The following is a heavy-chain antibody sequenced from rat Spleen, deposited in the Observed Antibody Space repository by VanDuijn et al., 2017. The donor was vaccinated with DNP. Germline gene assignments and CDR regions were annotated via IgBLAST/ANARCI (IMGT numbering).Heavy chain of an antibody. CDR3: IRWNSGHFDY. V-gene: IGHV5-22*01. J-gene: IGHJ2*01. CDR2: IGSDDYAP. D-gene: IGHD4-3*01. CDR1: GFTFSDYG. Sequence: EVQLVESGGGLAQPGRSLKLSCAASGFTFSDYGMAWVRQAPTKGLEWVAYIGSDDYAPYYGDSVKGRFTISRDNAKSTLYLQMNSLRSEDMATYYCIRWNSGHFDYWGQGVMVTVSS.